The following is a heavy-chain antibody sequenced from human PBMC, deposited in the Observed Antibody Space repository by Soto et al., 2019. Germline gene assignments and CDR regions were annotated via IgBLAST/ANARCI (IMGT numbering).Heavy chain of an antibody. Sequence: EVQLVESGGGLVQPGGSLRLSCVASGLTVTTYWMTWVRQAAGKGLERVANIKQEGSEEYYVDSVKGRFPISRHDAENSLYLQMNNLRAEDTAVYYCTRNRAKFDTWGQGTPVTVSS. CDR3: TRNRAKFDT. D-gene: IGHD1-26*01. V-gene: IGHV3-7*01. J-gene: IGHJ5*02. CDR2: IKQEGSEE. CDR1: GLTVTTYW.